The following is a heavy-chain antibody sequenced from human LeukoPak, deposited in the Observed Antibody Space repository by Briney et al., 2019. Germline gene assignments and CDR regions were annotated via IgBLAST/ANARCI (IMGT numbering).Heavy chain of an antibody. Sequence: SSETLSLTCTVSGGSISNYYWSWIRQPPGKGLEWIGYIHYSGSTNNNPSLKSRVTISVDTSKNQFSLKLTSVTAADTAVYYCAREGWIAAGDESHYFDYWGQGTLVTVSS. V-gene: IGHV4-59*01. J-gene: IGHJ4*02. CDR3: AREGWIAAGDESHYFDY. CDR2: IHYSGST. D-gene: IGHD6-13*01. CDR1: GGSISNYY.